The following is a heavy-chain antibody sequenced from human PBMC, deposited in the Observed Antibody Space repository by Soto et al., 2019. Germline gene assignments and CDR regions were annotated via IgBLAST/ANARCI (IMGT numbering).Heavy chain of an antibody. D-gene: IGHD3-3*01. CDR2: ISGSGGST. CDR1: GFTFSSHA. V-gene: IGHV3-23*01. Sequence: GGSLRLSCAASGFTFSSHAMSWVRQAPGKGLEWVSAISGSGGSTYYADSVKGRFTISRDNSKNTLYLQMNSLRAEDTAVYYCAKDSPGITIFGVVTPFDYWGQGTLVTVSS. J-gene: IGHJ4*02. CDR3: AKDSPGITIFGVVTPFDY.